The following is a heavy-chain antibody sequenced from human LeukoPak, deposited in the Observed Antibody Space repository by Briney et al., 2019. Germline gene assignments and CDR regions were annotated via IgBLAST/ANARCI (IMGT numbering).Heavy chain of an antibody. CDR3: AREIQGNYYDSSGHPSSIYYYYGMDV. D-gene: IGHD3-22*01. Sequence: GSLRLSCAASGFTFSSYWMSWVRQPPGKGLEWIGSIYYSGSTYYNPSLKSRVTISVDTSKNQFSLKLSSVTAADTAVYYCAREIQGNYYDSSGHPSSIYYYYGMDVWGQGTTVTVSS. J-gene: IGHJ6*02. CDR2: IYYSGST. V-gene: IGHV4-39*07. CDR1: GFTFSSYW.